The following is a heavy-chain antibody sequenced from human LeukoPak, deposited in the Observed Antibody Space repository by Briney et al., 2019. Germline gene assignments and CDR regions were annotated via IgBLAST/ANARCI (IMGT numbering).Heavy chain of an antibody. CDR1: GLIFSDYG. V-gene: IGHV3-23*01. J-gene: IGHJ4*02. Sequence: GGSLRLSCAASGLIFSDYGMSWVRQAPGKGLEWVSSITPNGDATSAADSVKGRFTISRDNSKNTLYLQMNSLRVEDTALYYCAKAGLVRGGALDSWGQGTLVTVSS. CDR3: AKAGLVRGGALDS. D-gene: IGHD4/OR15-4a*01. CDR2: ITPNGDAT.